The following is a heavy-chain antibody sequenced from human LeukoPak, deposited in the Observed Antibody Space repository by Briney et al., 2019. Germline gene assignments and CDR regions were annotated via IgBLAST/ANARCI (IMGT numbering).Heavy chain of an antibody. Sequence: SETLSLTCTVSGGSISSYYWSWIRQPAGKGLEWIGRIYTSGSTSNNPSLKSRVTMSVDTSKNQFSLKLSSVTAADTAVYYCARDAYYYDSSGCYNFDYWGQGTLVTVSS. CDR3: ARDAYYYDSSGCYNFDY. CDR2: IYTSGST. V-gene: IGHV4-4*07. CDR1: GGSISSYY. J-gene: IGHJ4*02. D-gene: IGHD3-22*01.